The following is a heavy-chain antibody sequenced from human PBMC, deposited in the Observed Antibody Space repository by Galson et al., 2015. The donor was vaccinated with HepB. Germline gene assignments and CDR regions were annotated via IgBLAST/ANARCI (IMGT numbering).Heavy chain of an antibody. CDR3: ARDRWLHYYDSSGYYPHIDY. Sequence: SLRLSCAASGFTFSSYGMHWVRQAPGKGLEWVAVTWYDGSNKYYADSVKGRFTISRDNSKNTLYLQMNSLRAEDTAVYYCARDRWLHYYDSSGYYPHIDYWGQGTLVTVSS. D-gene: IGHD3-22*01. J-gene: IGHJ4*02. V-gene: IGHV3-33*01. CDR2: TWYDGSNK. CDR1: GFTFSSYG.